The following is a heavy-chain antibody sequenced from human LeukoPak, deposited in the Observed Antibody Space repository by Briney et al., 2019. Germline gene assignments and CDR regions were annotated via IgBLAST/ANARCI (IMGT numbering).Heavy chain of an antibody. Sequence: GGSLKLSCAASGFTVSSNYMSWVRQAPGKGLEWVSVIYSGGSTYYADSVKGRFTISRDNSKNTLYLQMNSLRAEDTAVYYCARYSSGWYWDYWGQGTLVTVSS. D-gene: IGHD6-19*01. CDR2: IYSGGST. J-gene: IGHJ4*02. V-gene: IGHV3-53*01. CDR1: GFTVSSNY. CDR3: ARYSSGWYWDY.